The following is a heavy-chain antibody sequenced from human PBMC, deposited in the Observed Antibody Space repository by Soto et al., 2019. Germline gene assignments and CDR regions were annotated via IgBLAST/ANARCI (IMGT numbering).Heavy chain of an antibody. CDR1: GGSISSYY. J-gene: IGHJ5*02. CDR2: FYYSGST. D-gene: IGHD3-16*01. CDR3: ARTLFCWGMWFDP. V-gene: IGHV4-59*01. Sequence: QVQLQESGPGLVKPSETLSLTCTASGGSISSYYWSWIRQPPGKGLEWIGYFYYSGSTNYNPSLHCRLXISMDTAKHQFSPKLSSVTAADSAVYYCARTLFCWGMWFDPWGQGTLVTVSS.